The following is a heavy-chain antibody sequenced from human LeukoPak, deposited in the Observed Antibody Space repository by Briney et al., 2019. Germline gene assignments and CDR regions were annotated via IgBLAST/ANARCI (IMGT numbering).Heavy chain of an antibody. V-gene: IGHV1-18*04. J-gene: IGHJ4*02. CDR3: ARDRLVLWFGESSSFDY. D-gene: IGHD3-10*01. CDR2: ISPYNGNT. CDR1: DYTFTSYG. Sequence: ASVKVSCKSSDYTFTSYGISWVRQAPGQGLEWMGWISPYNGNTNYAQKLQGRVTMTTDTSTSTAYMELRSLRSDDTAVYYCARDRLVLWFGESSSFDYWGQGTLVTVSS.